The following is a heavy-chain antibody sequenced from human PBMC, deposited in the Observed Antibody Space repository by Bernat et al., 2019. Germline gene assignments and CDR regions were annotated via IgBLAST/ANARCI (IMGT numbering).Heavy chain of an antibody. D-gene: IGHD2-2*01. CDR1: GFTFSSYW. J-gene: IGHJ5*02. Sequence: EVQLVESGGGLVQPGGSLRLSCAASGFTFSSYWMSWVRQAPGKGLEWVANIKQDGSEKYYVDSVKGRFTISRDNAKNSLYLQMNSLRTEDTAVYYCAGDLWAEYCSSTSCYISNWFDPWGQGTLVTVSS. CDR3: AGDLWAEYCSSTSCYISNWFDP. V-gene: IGHV3-7*03. CDR2: IKQDGSEK.